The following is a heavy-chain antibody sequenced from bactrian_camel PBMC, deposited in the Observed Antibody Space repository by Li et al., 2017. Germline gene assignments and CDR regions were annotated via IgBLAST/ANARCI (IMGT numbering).Heavy chain of an antibody. D-gene: IGHD2*01. Sequence: HVQLVESGGGLVQSGGSLRLSCATSGYTYSNGCMGWFRQAPGKEREWVASISRPGSRYYAEFVRGRFTISQDNAKNTVYLQLNNLQPEDTAMYYRAADLIRRPKWWELLQAPATLSKWGQGTQVTVS. V-gene: IGHV3S53*01. CDR3: AADLIRRPKWWELLQAPATLSK. CDR2: ISRPGSR. J-gene: IGHJ4*01. CDR1: GYTYSNGC.